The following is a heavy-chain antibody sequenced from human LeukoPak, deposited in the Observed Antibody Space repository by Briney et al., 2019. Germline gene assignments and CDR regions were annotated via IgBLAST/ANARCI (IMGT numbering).Heavy chain of an antibody. Sequence: HPGGPLRLSCAASGFTFSSYAMHWVRQAPGKGLEWVAVISYDGSNKYYADSVKGRFTISRDNSKNTLYLQMNSMRAEGTAVYYCARGSSSSHYYYGMDVWGQGTTVTVSS. CDR1: GFTFSSYA. CDR3: ARGSSSSHYYYGMDV. CDR2: ISYDGSNK. V-gene: IGHV3-30-3*01. D-gene: IGHD6-6*01. J-gene: IGHJ6*02.